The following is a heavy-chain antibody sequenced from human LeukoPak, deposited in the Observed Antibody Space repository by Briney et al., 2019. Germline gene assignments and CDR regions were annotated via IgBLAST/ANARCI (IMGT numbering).Heavy chain of an antibody. V-gene: IGHV3-21*05. CDR1: GFTFSSYA. J-gene: IGHJ4*02. CDR2: ISSSSSYT. CDR3: ARDRRVSGFDY. Sequence: PGGSLRLPCAASGFTFSSYAMNWVRQAPGKGLEWISYISSSSSYTNYADSVKGRFTISRDNAKNSLYLQMNSLRAEDTAVYYCARDRRVSGFDYWGQGTLVTVSS.